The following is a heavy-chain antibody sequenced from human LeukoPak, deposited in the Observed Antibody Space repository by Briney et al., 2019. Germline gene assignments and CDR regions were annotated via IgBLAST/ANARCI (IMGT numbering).Heavy chain of an antibody. Sequence: PGGSLRLSCAASGFTFSSYGMSWVRQAPGKGLEWVSAISGSGGSTYYADSVKGRFTISRDNSKNTLYLQMNSLRAEDTAVYYCAKDSYGDYVPIDYWGQGTLVTVSS. J-gene: IGHJ4*02. CDR2: ISGSGGST. D-gene: IGHD4-17*01. CDR3: AKDSYGDYVPIDY. V-gene: IGHV3-23*01. CDR1: GFTFSSYG.